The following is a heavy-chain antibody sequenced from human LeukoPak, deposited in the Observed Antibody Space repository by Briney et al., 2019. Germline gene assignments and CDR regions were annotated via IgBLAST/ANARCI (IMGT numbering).Heavy chain of an antibody. J-gene: IGHJ4*02. CDR2: ISYDGSNK. V-gene: IGHV3-30*18. D-gene: IGHD5-12*01. Sequence: GGSLRLSCAASGFTFSSYGMHWVRQAPGKGLEWVAVISYDGSNKYYADSVKGRFTISRDNSKNTLYLQMNSLRAEDTAVYYCAKDRHSGYDHPDYWGQGTLVTVSS. CDR1: GFTFSSYG. CDR3: AKDRHSGYDHPDY.